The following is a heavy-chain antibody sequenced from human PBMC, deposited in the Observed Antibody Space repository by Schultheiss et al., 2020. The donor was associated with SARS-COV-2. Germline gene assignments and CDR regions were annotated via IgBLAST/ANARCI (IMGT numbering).Heavy chain of an antibody. CDR2: IYNSGST. V-gene: IGHV4-31*03. CDR1: GGSISSGGYY. J-gene: IGHJ4*02. CDR3: ARGTTSRFDDS. Sequence: SETLSLTCTVSGGSISSGGYYWSWIRQHPGKGLEWIGYIYNSGSTYYNPSLESRVTISVDTSKNQFSLKLSSVTAADTAVYYCARGTTSRFDDSWGQGTLVTVSS. D-gene: IGHD2/OR15-2a*01.